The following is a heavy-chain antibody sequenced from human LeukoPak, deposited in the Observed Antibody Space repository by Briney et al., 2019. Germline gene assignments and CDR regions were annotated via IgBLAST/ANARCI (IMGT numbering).Heavy chain of an antibody. D-gene: IGHD6-19*01. Sequence: SETLSLTCTVSGGSISSYYWSWIRQPPGKGLEWIGYIYYGGSTNYNPSLKSRVTISVDTSKNQFSLKLSSVTAADTAVYYCASSGSGWFYYYYGMDVWGKGTTVTVSS. CDR1: GGSISSYY. CDR3: ASSGSGWFYYYYGMDV. V-gene: IGHV4-59*01. J-gene: IGHJ6*04. CDR2: IYYGGST.